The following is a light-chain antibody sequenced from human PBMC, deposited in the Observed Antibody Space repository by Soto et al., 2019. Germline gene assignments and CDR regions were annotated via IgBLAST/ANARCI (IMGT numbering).Light chain of an antibody. Sequence: EIVMTQSPATLSVSPGEGATLSCRASQSVSSKLAWYQQKPGQAPRLLIYGASTRATGIPARFSGSGSGTEFTLIISSLQSEDSAVYYCQQYSNWPSWTFGQGTKVEIK. J-gene: IGKJ1*01. CDR1: QSVSSK. CDR3: QQYSNWPSWT. V-gene: IGKV3-15*01. CDR2: GAS.